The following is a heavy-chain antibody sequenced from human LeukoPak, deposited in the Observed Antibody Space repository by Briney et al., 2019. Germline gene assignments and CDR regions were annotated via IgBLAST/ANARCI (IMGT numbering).Heavy chain of an antibody. V-gene: IGHV3-53*05. CDR3: AKDQCSSSSLLSCRFFDY. D-gene: IGHD2-2*01. Sequence: GGSLRLSCAASGFTVSSNYMSWVRQAPGKGLEWVSVIYSGGSTYYADSVKGRFTISRDNSKNTLYMQMNSLTAGDTAVYYCAKDQCSSSSLLSCRFFDYWGQGTLVTVSS. CDR1: GFTVSSNY. J-gene: IGHJ4*02. CDR2: IYSGGST.